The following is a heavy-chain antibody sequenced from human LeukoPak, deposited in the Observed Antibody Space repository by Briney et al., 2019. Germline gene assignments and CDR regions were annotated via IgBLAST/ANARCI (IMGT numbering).Heavy chain of an antibody. J-gene: IGHJ4*02. CDR1: GFTFSNYW. CDR2: IKHDGSEK. CDR3: ASGTYY. D-gene: IGHD1-26*01. Sequence: PGGSLRLSCAASGFTFSNYWMSWVRQAPGKGLEWVANIKHDGSEKYYVDSVKGRFTISRDNAKNSLYLQMKILRAEDTAVYYCASGTYYWGQGTLVTVSS. V-gene: IGHV3-7*05.